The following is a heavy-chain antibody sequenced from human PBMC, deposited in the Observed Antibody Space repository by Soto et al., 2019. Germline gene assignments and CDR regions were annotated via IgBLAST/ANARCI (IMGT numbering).Heavy chain of an antibody. Sequence: PSETLSLTCTVSGGSISSYYWSWIRQPPGKGLEWIGYIYYSGSTNYNPSLKSRVTISVDTSKNQFSLKLSSVTAADTAVYYCARRNTVTTRSYYYYMDVWGKGTTVTVSS. CDR1: GGSISSYY. D-gene: IGHD4-17*01. J-gene: IGHJ6*03. CDR2: IYYSGST. CDR3: ARRNTVTTRSYYYYMDV. V-gene: IGHV4-59*08.